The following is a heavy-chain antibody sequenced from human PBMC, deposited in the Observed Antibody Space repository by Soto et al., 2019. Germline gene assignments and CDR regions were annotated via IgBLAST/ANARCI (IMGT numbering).Heavy chain of an antibody. J-gene: IGHJ3*02. CDR2: IYYSGST. CDR3: ARVWGGAFDI. D-gene: IGHD3-10*01. CDR1: GGSISRSSYY. Sequence: SETLSLTCTGSGGSISRSSYYWGWIRQPPGKGLEWIGSIYYSGSTYYNPSLKSRVTISVDTSKNQFSLKLSSVTAADTAVYYCARVWGGAFDIWGQGPMVT. V-gene: IGHV4-39*07.